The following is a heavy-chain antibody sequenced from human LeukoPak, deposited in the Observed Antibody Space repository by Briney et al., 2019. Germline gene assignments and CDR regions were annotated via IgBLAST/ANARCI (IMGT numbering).Heavy chain of an antibody. Sequence: GAPVKVSCKASGGTFSSYAISWVRQAPGQGLEWMGGIIPIFGTANYAQKFQGRVTITADESTSTAYMELSSLRSEDTAVYYCARGTTVTTFDILGYWGQGTLVTVSS. J-gene: IGHJ4*02. CDR3: ARGTTVTTFDILGY. CDR2: IIPIFGTA. D-gene: IGHD4-17*01. CDR1: GGTFSSYA. V-gene: IGHV1-69*01.